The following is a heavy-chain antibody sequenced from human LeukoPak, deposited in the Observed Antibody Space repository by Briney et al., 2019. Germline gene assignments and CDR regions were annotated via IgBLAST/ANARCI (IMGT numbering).Heavy chain of an antibody. V-gene: IGHV1-18*01. Sequence: GASVKVSCKASGYTFTSYGISWVRQAPGQGLEWMGWISAYNGNTNYAQKLQGRVTMTRNTSISTAYMELSSLRSEDTAVYYCVSAPLYGDVSFDAFDIWGQGTMVTVSS. CDR2: ISAYNGNT. D-gene: IGHD4-17*01. J-gene: IGHJ3*02. CDR1: GYTFTSYG. CDR3: VSAPLYGDVSFDAFDI.